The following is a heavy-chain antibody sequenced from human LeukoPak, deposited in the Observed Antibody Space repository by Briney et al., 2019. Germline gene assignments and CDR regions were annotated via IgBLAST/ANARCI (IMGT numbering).Heavy chain of an antibody. V-gene: IGHV3-33*01. D-gene: IGHD2-15*01. CDR2: IWFDGNNK. Sequence: GRSLRLFCAASGFTFRSYGMHWVRQAPGKGLEWVAVIWFDGNNKHYGDSVKGRFTISRDNSKNTLYLQMDSLTAEDTAVYYCARDLAGVALDYWGQGTLVTVSS. J-gene: IGHJ4*02. CDR3: ARDLAGVALDY. CDR1: GFTFRSYG.